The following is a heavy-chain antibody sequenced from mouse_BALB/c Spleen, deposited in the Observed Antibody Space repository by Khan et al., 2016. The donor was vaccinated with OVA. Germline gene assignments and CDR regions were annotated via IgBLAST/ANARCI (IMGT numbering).Heavy chain of an antibody. CDR3: ARWFAY. Sequence: VQLKESGPGLVKPSQSLSLTCTVTGYSITSDYAWNWIRQFPGNKLEWMGSISYSGSTSYIPSLKSRISITRDTSKNQFFLQLNSVTTEDTATYDCARWFAYWGQGTLVTVSA. CDR2: ISYSGST. CDR1: GYSITSDYA. V-gene: IGHV3-2*02. J-gene: IGHJ3*01.